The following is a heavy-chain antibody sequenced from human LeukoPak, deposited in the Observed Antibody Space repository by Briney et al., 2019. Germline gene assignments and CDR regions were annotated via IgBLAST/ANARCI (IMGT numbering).Heavy chain of an antibody. Sequence: PSETLSLTCTVSGGSINYYYWMWIRQPPGKGLEWIGYIYYSGGTHYNPSLKSRVTMLVDTSKNQFSLKLTAVTAAGTAVYYCARETSWAGHFDHWGQGSLVTVSS. CDR2: IYYSGGT. CDR3: ARETSWAGHFDH. V-gene: IGHV4-59*01. J-gene: IGHJ4*02. CDR1: GGSINYYY. D-gene: IGHD3-10*01.